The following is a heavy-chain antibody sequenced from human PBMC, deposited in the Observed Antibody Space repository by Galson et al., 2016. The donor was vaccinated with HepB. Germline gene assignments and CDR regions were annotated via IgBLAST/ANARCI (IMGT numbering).Heavy chain of an antibody. Sequence: SLRLSCAASGFSVSGNFVSWVRQSPGKGLEWVSVIYTGGSTYYADSVKGRFTISRDNSKNTLYLEMNTWRVEDTAVYFCARGSSSRSIYYYYYYTMDVWGQGTTVTVSS. CDR1: GFSVSGNF. J-gene: IGHJ6*02. CDR3: ARGSSSRSIYYYYYYTMDV. D-gene: IGHD6-6*01. CDR2: IYTGGST. V-gene: IGHV3-53*01.